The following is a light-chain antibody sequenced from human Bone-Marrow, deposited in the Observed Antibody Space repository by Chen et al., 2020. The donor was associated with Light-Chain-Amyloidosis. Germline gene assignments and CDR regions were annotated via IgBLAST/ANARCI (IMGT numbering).Light chain of an antibody. CDR2: LGS. J-gene: IGKJ4*01. Sequence: DIVMTQSPISLSVTPGEPASISCRSSQSLLHSNRYTYLEWYLQKPGQSPQLLIYLGSNRASGVPDRFSGSGSGTDFTLKISRVEAEDVGVYYCMQALQTPLTFGGGTKVEI. CDR3: MQALQTPLT. CDR1: QSLLHSNRYTY. V-gene: IGKV2-28*01.